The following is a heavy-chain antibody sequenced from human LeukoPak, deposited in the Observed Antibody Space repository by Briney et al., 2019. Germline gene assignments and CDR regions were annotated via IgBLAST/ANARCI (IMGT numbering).Heavy chain of an antibody. CDR2: ITGSGGST. CDR3: ARGYCSGGSCYALDAFDI. CDR1: GFTFSSYG. J-gene: IGHJ3*02. D-gene: IGHD2-15*01. Sequence: GGTLRLSCAASGFTFSSYGMNWVRQAPGKALEWVSTITGSGGSTYYADSVKGRFTTSRGNAKNSLYLQMNSLRAEDTAVYYCARGYCSGGSCYALDAFDIWGQGTMVTVSS. V-gene: IGHV3-21*01.